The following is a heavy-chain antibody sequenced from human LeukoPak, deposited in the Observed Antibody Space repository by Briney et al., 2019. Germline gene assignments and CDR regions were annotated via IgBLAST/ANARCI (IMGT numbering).Heavy chain of an antibody. CDR2: INPNSGGT. V-gene: IGHV1-2*02. CDR3: ARDGGSSSLGYFDY. D-gene: IGHD6-6*01. Sequence: GASVKVSCKASGYTFTGYYMHWVRQAPGQGLEWMGWINPNSGGTNYAQKFQGRVTMTRDTSISTAYMELSRLRSDDTAVYYCARDGGSSSLGYFDYWGQGTRVTVSS. CDR1: GYTFTGYY. J-gene: IGHJ4*02.